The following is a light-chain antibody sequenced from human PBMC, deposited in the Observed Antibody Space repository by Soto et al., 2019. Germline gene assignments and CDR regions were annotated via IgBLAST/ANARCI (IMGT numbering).Light chain of an antibody. CDR3: QQYNNYAFT. V-gene: IGKV1-5*03. CDR2: KAS. J-gene: IGKJ3*01. CDR1: QSISSW. Sequence: DIQMTQSPSTLSASVGDRGNITCRASQSISSWLAWYQQKAGEAPKLLMYKASTLDSGVPSRFSGSGSGTEFTLTSISLQPADFATYYCQQYNNYAFTFGPGTKVDFK.